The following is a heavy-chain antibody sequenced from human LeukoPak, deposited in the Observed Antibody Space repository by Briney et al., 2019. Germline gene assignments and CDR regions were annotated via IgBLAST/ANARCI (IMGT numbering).Heavy chain of an antibody. V-gene: IGHV4-34*01. J-gene: IGHJ4*02. CDR3: AKSSSWYGADY. CDR1: GGSFSGYY. CDR2: INHSGST. Sequence: SETLSLTCAVYGGSFSGYYWSWIRQPPGKGLEWIGEINHSGSTNYNPSLKSRVTISVDTSKNQFSLKLSSVTAADTAVYYCAKSSSWYGADYWGQGTLVTVSS. D-gene: IGHD6-13*01.